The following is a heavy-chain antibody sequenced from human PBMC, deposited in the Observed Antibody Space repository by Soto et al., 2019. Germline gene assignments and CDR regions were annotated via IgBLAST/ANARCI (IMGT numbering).Heavy chain of an antibody. Sequence: SVKVSCKASGGTFSSYAISWVRQAPGQGLEWIGGIIPIFGTANYAQKFQGRVTITADESTSTAYMELSSLRSEDTAVYYCARDSYRGGDCYFNYWGQGTLVTVSS. CDR3: ARDSYRGGDCYFNY. V-gene: IGHV1-69*13. CDR2: IIPIFGTA. D-gene: IGHD2-21*02. J-gene: IGHJ4*02. CDR1: GGTFSSYA.